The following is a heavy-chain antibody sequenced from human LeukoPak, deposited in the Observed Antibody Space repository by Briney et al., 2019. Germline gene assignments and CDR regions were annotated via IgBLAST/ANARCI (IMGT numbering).Heavy chain of an antibody. CDR2: MNPNSGNT. V-gene: IGHV1-8*02. CDR3: ARNWRGYFDL. Sequence: GASVKVSCKASGYTFTSYGISWVRQAPGQGLEWMGWMNPNSGNTGYAQKFQGRVTMTRNTSISTAYMELSSLRSEDTAVYYCARNWRGYFDLWGRGTLVTVSS. J-gene: IGHJ2*01. CDR1: GYTFTSYG.